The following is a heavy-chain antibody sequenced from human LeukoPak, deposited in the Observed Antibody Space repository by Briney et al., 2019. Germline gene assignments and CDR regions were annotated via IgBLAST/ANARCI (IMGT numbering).Heavy chain of an antibody. CDR1: GSSISSSSYY. Sequence: SETLSLTCTVSGSSISSSSYYWGWIRQPPGKGLEWIGSIYYSGSTYYNPSLKSRVTISVDTSKNQLSLKLSSVTAADTAVYYCASWPRSYYYGSGSVTGFDPWGQGTLVTVSS. CDR2: IYYSGST. V-gene: IGHV4-39*01. J-gene: IGHJ5*02. D-gene: IGHD3-10*01. CDR3: ASWPRSYYYGSGSVTGFDP.